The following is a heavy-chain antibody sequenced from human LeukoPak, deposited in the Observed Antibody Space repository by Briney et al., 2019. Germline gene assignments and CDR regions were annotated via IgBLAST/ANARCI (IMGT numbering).Heavy chain of an antibody. CDR3: ARNRVVGAPNFDY. J-gene: IGHJ4*02. CDR1: GGSISSGGYY. CDR2: IYYSGST. V-gene: IGHV4-31*03. D-gene: IGHD1-26*01. Sequence: SQTLSLTCTVSGGSISSGGYYWSWIRQHPGKGLEWIGYIYYSGSTYYNPSLKSRVTISVDTSKNQFSLKLSSVTAADTAVYYCARNRVVGAPNFDYWGQGTLVTVFS.